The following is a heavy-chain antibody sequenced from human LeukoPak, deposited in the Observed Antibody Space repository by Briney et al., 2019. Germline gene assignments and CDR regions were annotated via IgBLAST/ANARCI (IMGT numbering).Heavy chain of an antibody. V-gene: IGHV4-39*01. J-gene: IGHJ6*02. D-gene: IGHD4-17*01. Sequence: PSETLSLTCTVSGGSISSSSYYWGWIRQPPGKGLEWIGSIYYSGSTYYNPSLKSRVTISVDTSKNQFSLKLSSVTAADTAVYYCARQILNDYAYYYGMDVWGQGTTVTVSS. CDR3: ARQILNDYAYYYGMDV. CDR2: IYYSGST. CDR1: GGSISSSSYY.